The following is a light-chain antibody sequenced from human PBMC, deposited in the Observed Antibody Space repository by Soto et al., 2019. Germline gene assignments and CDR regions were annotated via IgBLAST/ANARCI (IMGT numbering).Light chain of an antibody. CDR1: QSLLHSNGYNY. J-gene: IGKJ2*01. CDR3: MQALQTAYT. V-gene: IGKV2-28*01. CDR2: LGS. Sequence: DIVMTQSPRSLPVTPGEPASISCRSSQSLLHSNGYNYLDWYLQKPGQSPQLLIYLGSNRASGVPDRFSGSGSGTDFTLKISRVEAKDVGVYYCMQALQTAYTFGQGTKLEIK.